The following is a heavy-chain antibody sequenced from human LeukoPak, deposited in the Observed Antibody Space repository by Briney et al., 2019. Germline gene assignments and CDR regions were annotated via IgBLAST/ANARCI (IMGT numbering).Heavy chain of an antibody. CDR2: IYSGGST. D-gene: IGHD6-13*01. CDR3: ARAPYSGNWYYFDY. CDR1: GFTVSSNY. J-gene: IGHJ4*02. V-gene: IGHV3-53*01. Sequence: GGSLRLSCAASGFTVSSNYMSWVRQAPGKGLEWVSVIYSGGSTYYADSVKGRFTISRDNSKNTVYLQMNSLRAEDTAVYYCARAPYSGNWYYFDYWGQGTLVTVSS.